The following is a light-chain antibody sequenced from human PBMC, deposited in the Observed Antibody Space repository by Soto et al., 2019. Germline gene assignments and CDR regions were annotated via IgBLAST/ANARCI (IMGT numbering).Light chain of an antibody. J-gene: IGKJ4*01. CDR3: QQYTSMLS. V-gene: IGKV1-33*01. CDR1: HDVSRN. CDR2: DAS. Sequence: DIQMTQSPSSLSASVGDRVTIACQSSHDVSRNLNWFQQKPGEAPKLLIYDASNLERGVPSRFSASGSGTAFTFTISSLQPEDVATYYCQQYTSMLSFGGGTEIELK.